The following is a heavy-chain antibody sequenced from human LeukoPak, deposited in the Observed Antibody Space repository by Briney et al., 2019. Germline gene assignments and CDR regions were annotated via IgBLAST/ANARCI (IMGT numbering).Heavy chain of an antibody. CDR2: ISSSNNYI. CDR1: GFTFSSYS. V-gene: IGHV3-21*04. Sequence: GGSLRLSCAASGFTFSSYSMTWVRQAPGKGLECVSSISSSNNYIYYADSVKGRFTISRDNAKNSLYLQMNSLRAEDTALYHCARVLTGYYYYYYYYMDVWGKGTTVTISS. CDR3: ARVLTGYYYYYYYYMDV. J-gene: IGHJ6*03. D-gene: IGHD3-9*01.